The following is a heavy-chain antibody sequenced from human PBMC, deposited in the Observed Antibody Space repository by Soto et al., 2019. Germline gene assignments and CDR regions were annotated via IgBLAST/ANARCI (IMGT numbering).Heavy chain of an antibody. J-gene: IGHJ6*02. CDR1: GFTFSDYY. V-gene: IGHV3-11*01. Sequence: VQLVESGGGLVQPGGSLRLSCAASGFTFSDYYMSWIRQAPGKGLEWVSYISSSGSTIYYADSVKGRFTISRDNAKNSLYLQMNSLRAEDTAVYYCAATINDFWSGYPNYYYYGMDVWGQGTTVTVSS. CDR2: ISSSGSTI. D-gene: IGHD3-3*01. CDR3: AATINDFWSGYPNYYYYGMDV.